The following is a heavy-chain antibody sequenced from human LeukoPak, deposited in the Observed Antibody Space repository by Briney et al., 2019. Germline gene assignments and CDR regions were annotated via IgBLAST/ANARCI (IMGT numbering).Heavy chain of an antibody. CDR1: GFTFISYT. V-gene: IGHV3-21*01. CDR2: LSNSRHYI. CDR3: ARSVASAGYAY. J-gene: IGHJ4*02. Sequence: GGSLRLSCAASGFTFISYTMHWVRQAPGTGLEWGSTLSNSRHYIQSADSVKGRCTNSRDSSNNSLYRQMNSLGAEDTAVYYCARSVASAGYAYWGQGTLVTVSS. D-gene: IGHD6-13*01.